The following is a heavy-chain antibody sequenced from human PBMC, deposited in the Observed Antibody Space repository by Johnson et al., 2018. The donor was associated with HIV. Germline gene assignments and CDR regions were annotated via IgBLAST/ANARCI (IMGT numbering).Heavy chain of an antibody. CDR1: GFTFSSYA. J-gene: IGHJ3*02. CDR2: IYSGGST. D-gene: IGHD2-21*01. CDR3: ARERRAGVKGAFDI. V-gene: IGHV3-NL1*01. Sequence: QVQLVESGGGVVQPGRSLRLSCAASGFTFSSYAMHWVRQAPGKGLEWVAVIYSGGSTYYADSVKGRFTISRDNSKNTLYLQMNSLRAEDTAVYYCARERRAGVKGAFDIWGQGTMVTVSS.